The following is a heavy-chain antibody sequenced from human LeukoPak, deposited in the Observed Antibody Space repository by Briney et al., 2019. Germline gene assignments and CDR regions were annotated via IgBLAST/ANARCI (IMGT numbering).Heavy chain of an antibody. CDR2: MNPNSGNT. V-gene: IGHV1-8*01. Sequence: ASVKVSCKASGYTFTSYDINWVRQATGQRLEWMGWMNPNSGNTGYAQKFQGRVTMTRNTSISTAYMELSSLRSEDTAVYYCARHKIGGEFNLIPYNWFDPWGQGTLVTVSS. CDR1: GYTFTSYD. D-gene: IGHD3-10*01. CDR3: ARHKIGGEFNLIPYNWFDP. J-gene: IGHJ5*02.